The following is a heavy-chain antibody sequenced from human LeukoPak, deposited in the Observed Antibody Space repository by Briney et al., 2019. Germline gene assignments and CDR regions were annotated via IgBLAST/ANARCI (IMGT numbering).Heavy chain of an antibody. V-gene: IGHV4-59*01. J-gene: IGHJ4*02. CDR1: GGPISTYY. D-gene: IGHD1-1*01. CDR3: ARALYNRFFDY. Sequence: SETLSLTCTVSGGPISTYYWRWIRQPPGKGLEWLGYIYYSGSINYNPSLKSRVTISVDTSKNQFSLKLSSVTAADTAVYYCARALYNRFFDYWGQGTLVTVSS. CDR2: IYYSGSI.